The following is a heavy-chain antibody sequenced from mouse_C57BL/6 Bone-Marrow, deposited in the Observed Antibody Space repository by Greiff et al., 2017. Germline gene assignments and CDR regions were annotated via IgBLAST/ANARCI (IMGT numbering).Heavy chain of an antibody. CDR2: IDPENGDT. J-gene: IGHJ2*01. CDR1: GFNIKDDY. CDR3: TTDYDYDGPLDD. V-gene: IGHV14-4*01. Sequence: EVQLQQSGAELVRPGASVKLSCTASGFNIKDDYMHWVRQRPEQGLEWIGWIDPENGDTEYASKFQGKATITADTSSNTAYLQLSSLTSEDTAVYYCTTDYDYDGPLDDWGQGTTLTVSS. D-gene: IGHD2-4*01.